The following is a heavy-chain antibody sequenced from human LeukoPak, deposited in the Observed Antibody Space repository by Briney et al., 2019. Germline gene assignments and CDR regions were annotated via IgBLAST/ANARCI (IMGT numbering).Heavy chain of an antibody. Sequence: ASVKVSCKASGYTFRSYGVSWVRQAPGQGLEWMGWISPYNGNTNSAHRFQGRVTMTTDTSTSTAYMELRSLRFDDTAVYYCARDGGYFDYWGRGTLVTVSA. CDR2: ISPYNGNT. CDR3: ARDGGYFDY. V-gene: IGHV1-18*01. CDR1: GYTFRSYG. J-gene: IGHJ4*02.